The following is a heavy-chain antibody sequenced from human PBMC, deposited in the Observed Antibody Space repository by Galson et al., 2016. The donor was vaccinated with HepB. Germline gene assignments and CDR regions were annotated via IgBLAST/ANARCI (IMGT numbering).Heavy chain of an antibody. CDR2: IRSSSSYV. Sequence: SLRLSCAASGFIFSSYSMSWVRQAPGKGLEWVSSIRSSSSYVDYAATVKGRFTISRDNAKNLLYLKMNSVRAEDTAVYYCARVKGLWEWVVRYYFDYWGQGTLVTVSS. CDR1: GFIFSSYS. D-gene: IGHD2-21*01. CDR3: ARVKGLWEWVVRYYFDY. V-gene: IGHV3-21*01. J-gene: IGHJ4*02.